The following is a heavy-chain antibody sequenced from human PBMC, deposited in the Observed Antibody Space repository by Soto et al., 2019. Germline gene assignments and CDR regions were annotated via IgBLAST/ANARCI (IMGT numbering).Heavy chain of an antibody. CDR3: AKSSGWYVNNWLDP. D-gene: IGHD6-19*01. CDR1: VFIFNNFA. V-gene: IGHV3-23*01. Sequence: GSLRLACVSSVFIFNNFAMTWVRQAPGKGLEWVSSITGSGGATYHAASVKGRFTISRDNAKNTLYLQMNSLKAEDSAIYYCAKSSGWYVNNWLDPWGQGTLVTVSS. J-gene: IGHJ5*02. CDR2: ITGSGGAT.